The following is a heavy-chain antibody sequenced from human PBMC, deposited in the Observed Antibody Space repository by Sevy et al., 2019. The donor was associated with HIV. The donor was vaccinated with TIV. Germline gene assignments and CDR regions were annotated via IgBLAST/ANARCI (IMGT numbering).Heavy chain of an antibody. J-gene: IGHJ6*03. V-gene: IGHV3-13*01. D-gene: IGHD2-2*01. CDR3: ARGGDIVVVPTVWGYMDV. CDR1: GFTFSNYD. Sequence: GESLKISCAASGFTFSNYDMHWVRQATGKGLEWVSAIGTAGDTYYPGSVKGRFTISRENAKNSLYLQMNSLRAGDTAVYYCARGGDIVVVPTVWGYMDVWGKGTTVTVSS. CDR2: IGTAGDT.